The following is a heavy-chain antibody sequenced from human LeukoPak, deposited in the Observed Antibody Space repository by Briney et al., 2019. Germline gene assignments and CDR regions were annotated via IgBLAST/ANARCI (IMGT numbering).Heavy chain of an antibody. J-gene: IGHJ5*02. V-gene: IGHV3-23*01. Sequence: GGSLRLSCAASGFSFSSHATSWVRQPPGKWLEWVAAISNGKTYYADSVRGRFAISRDDSTNTVYLHMNSLRDEDTDLYHCVRAPAYCAPDCIKTNWFDPWGQGTLVTVSS. CDR2: ISNGKT. CDR1: GFSFSSHA. CDR3: VRAPAYCAPDCIKTNWFDP. D-gene: IGHD2-21*02.